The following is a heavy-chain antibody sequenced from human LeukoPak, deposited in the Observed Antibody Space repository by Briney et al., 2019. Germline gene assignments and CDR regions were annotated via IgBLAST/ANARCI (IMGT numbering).Heavy chain of an antibody. CDR3: ARDPASTTTYFDH. D-gene: IGHD1-26*01. J-gene: IGHJ4*02. V-gene: IGHV3-33*01. CDR2: IWYDGSKR. CDR1: GFTFSSYD. Sequence: GGSLTLSCATSGFTFSSYDFYWVRQAPGKGLEWVALIWYDGSKRDYADAVKGPASISRDNSKSTLYLQMNSLRAEDTAVYYCARDPASTTTYFDHWGQGTLVSGSS.